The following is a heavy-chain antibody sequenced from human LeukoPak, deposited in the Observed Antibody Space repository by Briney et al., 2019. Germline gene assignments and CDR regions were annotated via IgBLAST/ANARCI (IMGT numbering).Heavy chain of an antibody. J-gene: IGHJ4*02. CDR3: VPSAASSTVYYFDY. CDR1: GYTFTAYY. V-gene: IGHV1-2*02. CDR2: INPDSSAT. D-gene: IGHD1-1*01. Sequence: GASVTVSCKTSGYTFTAYYMHWVRQAPGQGLEWMGWINPDSSATNYAEKFQGRVTMTRDTSVSTAYLELRRLRSDDTAVYYCVPSAASSTVYYFDYWGQGTLVSVSS.